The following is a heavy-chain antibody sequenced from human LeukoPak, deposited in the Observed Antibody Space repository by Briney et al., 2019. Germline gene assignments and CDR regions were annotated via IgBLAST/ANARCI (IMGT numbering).Heavy chain of an antibody. V-gene: IGHV4-59*11. D-gene: IGHD6-13*01. CDR1: GGSISSHY. Sequence: SETLSLTCTVSGGSISSHYWSWIRQPPGKGLEWIGYIYYSGSTNYNPSLKSRVTISVDTSKIQFSLKLSSVTAADTAVYYCARGGSAYSSNNWFDPWGQGTLVTVSS. J-gene: IGHJ5*02. CDR2: IYYSGST. CDR3: ARGGSAYSSNNWFDP.